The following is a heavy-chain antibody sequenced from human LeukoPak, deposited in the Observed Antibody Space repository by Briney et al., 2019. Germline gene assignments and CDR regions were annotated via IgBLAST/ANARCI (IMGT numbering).Heavy chain of an antibody. CDR2: INPSGGST. D-gene: IGHD3-10*01. Sequence: ASVKVSCKASGYTFTSYYMHWVRQAPGQGLEWMGIINPSGGSTSYAQKFQGRVTMTRDTSTSTVYMELSSLRSEDTAVYYRARVDSMVNFDYWGQGTLVTVSS. CDR1: GYTFTSYY. CDR3: ARVDSMVNFDY. V-gene: IGHV1-46*01. J-gene: IGHJ4*02.